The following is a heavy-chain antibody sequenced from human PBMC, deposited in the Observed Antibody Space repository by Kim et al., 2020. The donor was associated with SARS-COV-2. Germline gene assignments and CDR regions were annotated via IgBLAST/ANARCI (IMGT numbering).Heavy chain of an antibody. Sequence: NDEQKFQGSVTITADKSTSTAYMELSSLRSEDTAVYYCARATGIAASFDYWGQGTLVTVSS. CDR3: ARATGIAASFDY. V-gene: IGHV1-69*04. J-gene: IGHJ4*02. D-gene: IGHD6-13*01.